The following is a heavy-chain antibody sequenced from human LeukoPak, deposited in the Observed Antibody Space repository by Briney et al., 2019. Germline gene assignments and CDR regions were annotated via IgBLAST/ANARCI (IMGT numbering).Heavy chain of an antibody. CDR1: GDALTIYY. Sequence: SETLSLTCGVSGDALTIYYWNWIPHAPGKGLECLGYIYYTGSTTYNPSVKSRITISLDTSKKQISLKLRSVTAADTAVYYCARRGSWGESRPFDYWGQGSLVTVSS. CDR2: IYYTGST. CDR3: ARRGSWGESRPFDY. V-gene: IGHV4-59*01. D-gene: IGHD3-16*01. J-gene: IGHJ4*02.